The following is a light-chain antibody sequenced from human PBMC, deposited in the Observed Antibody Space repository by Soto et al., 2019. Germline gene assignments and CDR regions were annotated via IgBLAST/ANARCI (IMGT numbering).Light chain of an antibody. J-gene: IGKJ2*01. CDR1: QSVSSDY. CDR2: GAS. Sequence: EIVLTQSPGTLSLSPGERATLSCRASQSVSSDYLAWYQQKPGQAPRLLIYGASSRATGIPDRFSGSRSGTDLTLTISRLEPEDFAVYYCQQYGSSPRYTFGQETKLEIK. V-gene: IGKV3-20*01. CDR3: QQYGSSPRYT.